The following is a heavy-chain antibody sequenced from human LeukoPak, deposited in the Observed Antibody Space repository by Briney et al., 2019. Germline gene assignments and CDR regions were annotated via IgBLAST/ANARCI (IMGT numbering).Heavy chain of an antibody. CDR2: IQYDESSK. CDR1: GLRFSRGG. CDR3: AKYSAKDIVVVVAANNWFDP. J-gene: IGHJ5*02. V-gene: IGHV3-30*02. Sequence: GGSLRLSCKASGLRFSRGGMHWIRQAPGKGLEWLAFIQYDESSKYYADSVKGRFTISRDNSKNTLYLQMNSLRAEDTAVYYCAKYSAKDIVVVVAANNWFDPWGQGTLVTVSS. D-gene: IGHD2-15*01.